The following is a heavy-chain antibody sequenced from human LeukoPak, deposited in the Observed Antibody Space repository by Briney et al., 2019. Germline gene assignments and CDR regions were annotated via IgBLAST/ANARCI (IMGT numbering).Heavy chain of an antibody. CDR2: INSNGDEI. D-gene: IGHD6-6*01. Sequence: GGSLRLSCAASGFTFSTYAMTWVRQAPGMGLEWVSGINSNGDEIYYADSVRGRFTISRDNSNNALYLQMDSLRSEDTAVYYCANWIGSSSRDYWGQGTLVTVSS. CDR1: GFTFSTYA. J-gene: IGHJ4*02. V-gene: IGHV3-23*01. CDR3: ANWIGSSSRDY.